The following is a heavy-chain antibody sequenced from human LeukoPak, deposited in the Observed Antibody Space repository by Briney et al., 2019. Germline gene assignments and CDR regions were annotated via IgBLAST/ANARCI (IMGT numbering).Heavy chain of an antibody. Sequence: SETLSLTCTVSGGSISSSSFYWGWIRQPPGKGLEWIGSIYYSGSTYYNPSLKSQVTISVDTSKNQFSLKLSSVTAADTAVYYCARDQAGWFDPWGQGTLVTVSS. CDR1: GGSISSSSFY. J-gene: IGHJ5*02. V-gene: IGHV4-39*07. CDR3: ARDQAGWFDP. CDR2: IYYSGST.